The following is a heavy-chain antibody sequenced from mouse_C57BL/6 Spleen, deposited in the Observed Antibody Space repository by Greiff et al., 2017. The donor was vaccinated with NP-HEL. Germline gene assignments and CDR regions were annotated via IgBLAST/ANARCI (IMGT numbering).Heavy chain of an antibody. V-gene: IGHV1-18*01. J-gene: IGHJ1*03. CDR2: INPNNGGT. Sequence: EVKLQQSGPELVKPGASVKIPCKASGYTFTDYNMDWVKQSHGKSLEWIGDINPNNGGTIYNQKFKGKATLTVDKSSSTAYMELRSLTSEDTAVYYCARADGRRYFDVWGTGTTVTVSS. CDR1: GYTFTDYN. CDR3: ARADGRRYFDV. D-gene: IGHD2-3*01.